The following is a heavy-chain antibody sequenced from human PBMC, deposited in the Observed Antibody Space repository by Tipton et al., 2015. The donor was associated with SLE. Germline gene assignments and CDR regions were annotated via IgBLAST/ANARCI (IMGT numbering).Heavy chain of an antibody. V-gene: IGHV1-69*01. Sequence: QVQLVQSGPEVKKPGSSVKVSCKASGGTFSRNPISWVRQAPGQGLEWMGGIIPMSATTEYAQEFEGRVMLTADESTRTAYMELSSLRSDDTAVYYCASRPGWIISGPYDYWGQGTLVTVSS. J-gene: IGHJ4*02. D-gene: IGHD5-12*01. CDR1: GGTFSRNP. CDR3: ASRPGWIISGPYDY. CDR2: IIPMSATT.